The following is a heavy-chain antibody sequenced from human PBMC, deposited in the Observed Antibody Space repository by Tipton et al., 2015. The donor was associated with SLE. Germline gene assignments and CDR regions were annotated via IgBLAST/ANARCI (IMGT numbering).Heavy chain of an antibody. CDR2: VYSSGST. J-gene: IGHJ4*02. D-gene: IGHD3-16*02. CDR3: ARDIMITFGGIIVFKYFDY. Sequence: TLSLTCTVSGGSISSGSYYWSWIRQPAGKGLEWIGRVYSSGSTNYNPSLKSRVTMSVDTSKNQFSLKLSSVTAADTAVYYCARDIMITFGGIIVFKYFDYWGQGTLVTVSS. V-gene: IGHV4-61*02. CDR1: GGSISSGSYY.